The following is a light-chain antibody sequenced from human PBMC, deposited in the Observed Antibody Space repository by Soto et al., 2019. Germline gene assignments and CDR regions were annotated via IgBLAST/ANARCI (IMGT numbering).Light chain of an antibody. CDR2: EVS. Sequence: QSALTQPPSASGSPGQSVTISCTGTSSDVGNYIYVSWYQQSPGKAPKLMIYEVSKRPSGVPDRFSGSKSGNTASLTVSGLQTEDEANYYCSSYAGSNNVVFGGGTKLTVL. V-gene: IGLV2-8*01. CDR3: SSYAGSNNVV. J-gene: IGLJ2*01. CDR1: SSDVGNYIY.